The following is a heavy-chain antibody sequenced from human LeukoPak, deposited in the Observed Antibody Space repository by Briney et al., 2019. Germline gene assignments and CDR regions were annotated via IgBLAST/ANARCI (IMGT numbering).Heavy chain of an antibody. D-gene: IGHD2-2*01. Sequence: GASVKVSCKASGGTFGSYAISWVRQAPGQGLEWMGRTAPILDIEKYAQKFQGRVSITADKSTSTVYMELSSLRSEDTAVYYCAREDGSLAVPAAMADPWGQGTLVTVS. V-gene: IGHV1-69*04. CDR1: GGTFGSYA. CDR2: TAPILDIE. CDR3: AREDGSLAVPAAMADP. J-gene: IGHJ5*02.